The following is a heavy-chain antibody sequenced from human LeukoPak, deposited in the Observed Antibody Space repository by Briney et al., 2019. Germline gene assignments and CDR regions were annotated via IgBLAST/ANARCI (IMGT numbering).Heavy chain of an antibody. CDR3: ARVLVGQTALWFGELFDT. J-gene: IGHJ5*02. V-gene: IGHV4-59*01. Sequence: KPSETLSLTCTVSGGSISSYYWSWIRQPPGKGLEWIGYIYYSGSTNYNPSLKSRVTISVDTSKNQFSLKLSSVTAADTAVYYCARVLVGQTALWFGELFDTWGQGTLVTVSS. D-gene: IGHD3-10*01. CDR2: IYYSGST. CDR1: GGSISSYY.